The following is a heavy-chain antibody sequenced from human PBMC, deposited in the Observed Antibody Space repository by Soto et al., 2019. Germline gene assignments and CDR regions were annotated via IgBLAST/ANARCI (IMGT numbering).Heavy chain of an antibody. CDR2: IFHSGSS. D-gene: IGHD6-19*01. CDR1: GGTIRSPDL. Sequence: SETLALICGVSGGTIRSPDLWTCVRQPAGEGLEWIVEIFHSGSSNYTPSLESRVTISVDKSKNQFSLKLTSVTAGEPAGYFRARRRCRYSGGWARLAAWGHGILVTGSS. J-gene: IGHJ5*01. CDR3: ARRRCRYSGGWARLAA. V-gene: IGHV4-4*02.